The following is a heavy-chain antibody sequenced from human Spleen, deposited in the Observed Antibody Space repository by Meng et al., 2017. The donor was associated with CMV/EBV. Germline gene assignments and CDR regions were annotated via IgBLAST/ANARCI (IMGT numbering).Heavy chain of an antibody. D-gene: IGHD6-13*01. V-gene: IGHV4-34*01. J-gene: IGHJ4*02. Sequence: SETLSLTCDVYGGSFSGYYWTWIRQPPGKGLEWIGEINHSRSTDYNPSLKSRVAISTDTSKNQFSLRLYSVTAADTAVYYCARSSGQYSSSWYFGPSAGYYFDYWGQGTLVTVSS. CDR2: INHSRST. CDR1: GGSFSGYY. CDR3: ARSSGQYSSSWYFGPSAGYYFDY.